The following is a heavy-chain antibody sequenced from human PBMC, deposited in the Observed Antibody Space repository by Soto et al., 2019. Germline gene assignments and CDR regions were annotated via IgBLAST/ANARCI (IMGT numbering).Heavy chain of an antibody. CDR2: ISYDGSNK. V-gene: IGHV3-30*18. CDR1: GFTFSSYG. CDR3: AKDRYGDYVYLY. D-gene: IGHD4-17*01. J-gene: IGHJ4*02. Sequence: QVQLVESGGGVVQPGRSLRLSCAASGFTFSSYGMHWVRQAPGRGLEWVAVISYDGSNKYYADSVKGRFTISRDNSKNTLYLQMISLRAEDTAVYYCAKDRYGDYVYLYWGQGTLVTVSS.